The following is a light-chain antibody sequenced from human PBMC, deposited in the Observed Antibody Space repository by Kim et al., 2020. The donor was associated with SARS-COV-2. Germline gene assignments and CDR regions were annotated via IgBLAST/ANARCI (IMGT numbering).Light chain of an antibody. CDR1: TGDVTSGHY. CDR2: DTN. CDR3: LLAYSGARV. V-gene: IGLV7-46*01. Sequence: PGGTVTLTGGSSTGDVTSGHYPYWFQQKPGQAPRTLIYDTNNKHSWTPARFSGSLLGGKATLTLSGAQPEDEAEYYCLLAYSGARVFGGGTQLTVL. J-gene: IGLJ2*01.